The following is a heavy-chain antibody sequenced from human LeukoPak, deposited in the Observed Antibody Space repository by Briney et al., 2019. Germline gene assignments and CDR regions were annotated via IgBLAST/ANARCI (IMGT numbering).Heavy chain of an antibody. D-gene: IGHD3-22*01. CDR2: ISSSSSYI. CDR1: GFTFSSYS. Sequence: GRSLRLSCAASGFTFSSYSMNWVRQAPGKGLEWVSSISSSSSYIYYADSVKGRFTISRDNAKNSLYLQMNSLRAEDTAVYYCATLGYDSSGYFPFWGQGTLVTVSS. J-gene: IGHJ4*02. CDR3: ATLGYDSSGYFPF. V-gene: IGHV3-21*01.